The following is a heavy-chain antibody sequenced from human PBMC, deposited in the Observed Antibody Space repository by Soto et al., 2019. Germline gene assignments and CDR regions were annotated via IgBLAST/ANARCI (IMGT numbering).Heavy chain of an antibody. J-gene: IGHJ5*02. CDR3: ARGDYGGTPNWFDP. D-gene: IGHD4-17*01. CDR2: INHSGST. V-gene: IGHV4-34*01. CDR1: GGSINSYY. Sequence: PSETLSLTCTVSGGSINSYYWSWIRQSPGKGLEWIGEINHSGSTNYNPSLKSRVTISVDTSKNQFSLKLSSVTAADTAVYYCARGDYGGTPNWFDPWGQGTLVTVSS.